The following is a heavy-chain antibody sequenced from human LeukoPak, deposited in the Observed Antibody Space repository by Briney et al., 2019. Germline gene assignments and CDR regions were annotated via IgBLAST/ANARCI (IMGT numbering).Heavy chain of an antibody. CDR2: ISSSSSYI. J-gene: IGHJ4*02. Sequence: GGSLRLSCAASGFTFSSYSMNWVRQAPGKGLEWVSSISSSSSYIYYADSVKGRFTISRDNAKNSLYLQMNSLRAEDTAVYYCARELPVAVAGIGDYWGQGALVTVSS. CDR3: ARELPVAVAGIGDY. D-gene: IGHD6-19*01. CDR1: GFTFSSYS. V-gene: IGHV3-21*01.